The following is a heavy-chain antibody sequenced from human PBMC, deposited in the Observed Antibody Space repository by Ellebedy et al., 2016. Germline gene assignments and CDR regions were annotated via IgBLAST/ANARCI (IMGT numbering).Heavy chain of an antibody. CDR3: ARGRSFGDLDH. CDR2: IYTSGST. V-gene: IGHV4-61*02. CDR1: GGSISSGSYY. Sequence: SETLSLTXTVSGGSISSGSYYWSWIRQPAGKGLEWIGRIYTSGSTNYNPSLKSRVTMSVDTSKNQFSLKLSSVTAADTAVYYCARGRSFGDLDHWGQGTLVTVSS. J-gene: IGHJ4*02. D-gene: IGHD3-16*01.